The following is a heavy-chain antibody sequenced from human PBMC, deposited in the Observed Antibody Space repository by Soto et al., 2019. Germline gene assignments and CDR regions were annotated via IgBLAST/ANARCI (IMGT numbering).Heavy chain of an antibody. J-gene: IGHJ6*02. CDR1: GFIFSDFT. CDR3: AREKRHNSLGGRFVMDV. V-gene: IGHV3-21*01. D-gene: IGHD1-1*01. Sequence: EVQLVESGGGLVKPGGSLRLSCAVSGFIFSDFTMNWVRQAPGKGLEWVASIGSSGGNSFYADSVKGRFIISRDNAKTSLDLQLNSLRAEDTAVYYCAREKRHNSLGGRFVMDVWGQGTTVTVS. CDR2: IGSSGGNS.